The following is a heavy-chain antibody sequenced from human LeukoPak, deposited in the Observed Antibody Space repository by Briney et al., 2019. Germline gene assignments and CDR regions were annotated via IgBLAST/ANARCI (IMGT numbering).Heavy chain of an antibody. CDR2: IIPILGIA. V-gene: IGHV1-69*04. J-gene: IGHJ4*02. CDR3: ARDCCRSSGYGILTGPEGP. Sequence: SVKVSCKASGYTFTGYYMHWVRQAPGQGLEWMGRIIPILGIANYAQKFQGRVTITADKSTSTAYMELSSLRSEDTAVYYCARDCCRSSGYGILTGPEGPWGQGTLVTVSS. D-gene: IGHD3-9*01. CDR1: GYTFTGYY.